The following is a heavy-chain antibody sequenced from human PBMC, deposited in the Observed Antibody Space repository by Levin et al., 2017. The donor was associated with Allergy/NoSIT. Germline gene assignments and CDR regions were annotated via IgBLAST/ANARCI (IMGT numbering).Heavy chain of an antibody. D-gene: IGHD6-19*01. J-gene: IGHJ4*02. V-gene: IGHV3-33*01. CDR3: ARDGQQWLFDY. CDR1: GFTFSNYG. Sequence: PGGSLRLSCAASGFTFSNYGMHWVRQAPGKGLEWVAVIWYDGSNKYYADSVKGRFTISRDNSKNTLYLQMNSLRAEDTAVYYCARDGQQWLFDYWGQGTLVTVSS. CDR2: IWYDGSNK.